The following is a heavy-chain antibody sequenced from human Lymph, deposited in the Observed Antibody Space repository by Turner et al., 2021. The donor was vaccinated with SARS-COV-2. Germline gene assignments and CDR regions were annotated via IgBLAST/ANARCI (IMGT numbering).Heavy chain of an antibody. CDR3: ATKYCSGGSCSYFDY. J-gene: IGHJ4*02. D-gene: IGHD2-15*01. V-gene: IGHV4-4*02. CDR2: IYHSGNT. Sequence: QVQLQESGPGLVKPSGTLSLTCAVSGGSISSSNWWSWVRQPPGKGLEWIGEIYHSGNTNYNPSLTSRVTFLVDKSKNQFSLKLSSVTAADTAVYYCATKYCSGGSCSYFDYWGQGTLVTVSS. CDR1: GGSISSSNW.